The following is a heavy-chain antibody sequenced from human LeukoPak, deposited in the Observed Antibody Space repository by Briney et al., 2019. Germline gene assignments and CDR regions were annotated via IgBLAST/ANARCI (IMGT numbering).Heavy chain of an antibody. J-gene: IGHJ4*02. CDR2: IYYTGST. Sequence: SETLSLTCTVSGGSISSYYWSWIRQPPGKGLEWIGYIYYTGSTDYNPSLKSRVAISVDTSKNQFSLKLSSVTAADTAVYNCARGSKAAPGTFDYWGQGTLVTVSS. CDR3: ARGSKAAPGTFDY. D-gene: IGHD6-13*01. CDR1: GGSISSYY. V-gene: IGHV4-59*01.